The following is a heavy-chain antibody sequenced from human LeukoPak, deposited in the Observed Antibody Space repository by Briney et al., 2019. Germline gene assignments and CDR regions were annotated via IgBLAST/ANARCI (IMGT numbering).Heavy chain of an antibody. D-gene: IGHD6-6*01. V-gene: IGHV4-59*01. CDR3: ARESPYSSSSPWDY. CDR1: GGSISSYY. Sequence: SETLSLTCIVSGGSISSYYWSWIRQPPGKGLEWIGYIHYSGSTNYNPSLKSRVTISVDTSKNEFSLRLSPVTAADTAVYYCARESPYSSSSPWDYWGQGTLVTVSS. CDR2: IHYSGST. J-gene: IGHJ4*02.